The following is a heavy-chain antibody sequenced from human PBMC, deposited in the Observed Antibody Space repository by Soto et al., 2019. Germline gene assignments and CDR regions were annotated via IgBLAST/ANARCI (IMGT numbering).Heavy chain of an antibody. Sequence: GGSLRLSSATSGLTFSNYAMSWVRQAPGEELEWVSAMSGSSSTTYYADSVKGRFTISRDRSKNTLYLQMSSLRAEDTALYYCAKNQERELPRVIDFWGQGTLVTVSS. D-gene: IGHD1-7*01. CDR3: AKNQERELPRVIDF. J-gene: IGHJ4*02. CDR1: GLTFSNYA. V-gene: IGHV3-23*01. CDR2: MSGSSSTT.